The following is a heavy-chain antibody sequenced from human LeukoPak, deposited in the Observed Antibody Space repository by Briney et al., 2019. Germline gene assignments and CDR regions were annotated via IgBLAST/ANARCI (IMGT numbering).Heavy chain of an antibody. V-gene: IGHV4-4*07. CDR1: GGSIRSYY. CDR3: ARGYGYFDY. Sequence: GSLRLSCTFSGGSIRSYYWSWIRQPAGKGLEWIGRIYPSGSTNYNPSLKSRVTMSVDTSKNQFSLKVSSVTAADTAVYYCARGYGYFDYWGQGTLVTVSS. D-gene: IGHD5-18*01. J-gene: IGHJ4*02. CDR2: IYPSGST.